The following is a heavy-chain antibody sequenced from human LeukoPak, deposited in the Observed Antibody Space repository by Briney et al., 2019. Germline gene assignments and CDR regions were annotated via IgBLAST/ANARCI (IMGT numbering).Heavy chain of an antibody. J-gene: IGHJ4*02. CDR2: IQYDGAHS. V-gene: IGHV3-30*02. CDR3: ARVQSYSNSPLDS. CDR1: GFTFRGHG. D-gene: IGHD6-6*01. Sequence: GGSLRLSCAASGFTFRGHGMHWVRQSPGKGLEWVAFIQYDGAHSYYADSVKGRFTISRDSSESTLYLQMNSLRPEDTAVYYCARVQSYSNSPLDSWGQGTLVTVSS.